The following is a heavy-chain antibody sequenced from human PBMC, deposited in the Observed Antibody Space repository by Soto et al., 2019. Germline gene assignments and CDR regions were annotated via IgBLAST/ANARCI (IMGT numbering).Heavy chain of an antibody. CDR1: GGTFSSYA. CDR2: IIPIFGTA. CDR3: ARAERLLQLGYQYYFDY. Sequence: QVQLVQSGAEVKKPGSSVKVSCKASGGTFSSYAISWVRQAPGQGLEWMGGIIPIFGTANYAQKFQGRVTITADESTSTAYMELSSLRSEDTAVYYCARAERLLQLGYQYYFDYWGQGTLVTVSS. V-gene: IGHV1-69*12. D-gene: IGHD2-21*01. J-gene: IGHJ4*02.